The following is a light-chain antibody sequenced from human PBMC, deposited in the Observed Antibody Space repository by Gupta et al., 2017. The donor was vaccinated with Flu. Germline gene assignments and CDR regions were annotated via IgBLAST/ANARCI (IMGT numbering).Light chain of an antibody. CDR1: SSDVGALKH. Sequence: TSSDVGALKHGSWYQQHPGKVPKVMIYEVNNRPSGVSIRFSGSKSGNTASLTISGLQAEDEADYYCASYTITSARVFGTGTKVTVL. CDR3: ASYTITSARV. V-gene: IGLV2-14*01. J-gene: IGLJ1*01. CDR2: EVN.